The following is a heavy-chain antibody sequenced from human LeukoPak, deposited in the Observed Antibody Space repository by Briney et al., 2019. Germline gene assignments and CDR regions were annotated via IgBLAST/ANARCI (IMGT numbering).Heavy chain of an antibody. CDR3: AKDKVPDYGNPFDY. CDR1: GFTFSSSW. CDR2: VNGDGTGT. J-gene: IGHJ4*02. Sequence: PGGSLRLSCAAPGFTFSSSWMHWVRQAPGKGLIWVSRVNGDGTGTIYADSVKGRFTISRDNAKNSLYLQMNSLRAEDTAVYYCAKDKVPDYGNPFDYWGQGTLVTVSS. V-gene: IGHV3-74*01. D-gene: IGHD4/OR15-4a*01.